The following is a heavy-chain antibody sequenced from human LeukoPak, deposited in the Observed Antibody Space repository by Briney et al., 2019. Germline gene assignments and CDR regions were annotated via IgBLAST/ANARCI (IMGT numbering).Heavy chain of an antibody. CDR2: ISYDGSNK. J-gene: IGHJ4*02. Sequence: GGSLRLSCAASGFTFSSYGMQWVRQAPGKGLEWVAVISYDGSNKYYADSVKGRFTISRDNSKNTLYLQMNSLRAEDTAVYYCAKDRAVDSSRSFDYWGQGTLVTVSS. V-gene: IGHV3-30*18. D-gene: IGHD3-22*01. CDR1: GFTFSSYG. CDR3: AKDRAVDSSRSFDY.